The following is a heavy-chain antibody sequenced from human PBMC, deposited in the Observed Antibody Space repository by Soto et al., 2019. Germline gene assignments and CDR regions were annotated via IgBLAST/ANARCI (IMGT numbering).Heavy chain of an antibody. CDR2: IIPILGIA. CDR3: AGDVSWDSSGYRYKNWFDP. V-gene: IGHV1-69*08. Sequence: QVQLVQSGAEVKKPGSSVKVSCKASGGTFSSYTISWVRQAPGQGLEWMGRIIPILGIANYAQKFQGRVTITADKSTSTAYMELSSLRSEDTAVYYCAGDVSWDSSGYRYKNWFDPWGQGTLVTVSS. CDR1: GGTFSSYT. J-gene: IGHJ5*02. D-gene: IGHD3-22*01.